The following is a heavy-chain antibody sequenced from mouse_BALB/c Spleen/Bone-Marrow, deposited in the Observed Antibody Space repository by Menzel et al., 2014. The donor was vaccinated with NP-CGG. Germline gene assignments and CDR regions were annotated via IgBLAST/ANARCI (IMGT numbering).Heavy chain of an antibody. D-gene: IGHD2-1*01. CDR2: ISVGGSYS. J-gene: IGHJ4*01. V-gene: IGHV5-9-2*01. CDR3: ARRGYGNHGYYAMDY. Sequence: EVKLMESGGGLVKPGGSLKLSCAATGFTFNRYVMSWVRQTPEKRLEWVASISVGGSYSYYPDSVKGRFTISRDNAKNSLYLQMSSLRSEDTAMFYCARRGYGNHGYYAMDYRGQGTSVTVSS. CDR1: GFTFNRYV.